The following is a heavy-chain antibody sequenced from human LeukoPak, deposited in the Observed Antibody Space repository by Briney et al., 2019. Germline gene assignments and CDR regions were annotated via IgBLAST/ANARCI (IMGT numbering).Heavy chain of an antibody. CDR2: INPSGGST. CDR1: GYTFTSYY. D-gene: IGHD5-18*01. V-gene: IGHV1-46*01. Sequence: ASVKVSCKASGYTFTSYYMHWVRQAPGQGLEWMGIINPSGGSTSFAQKFQGRVTMTRDMSTSTVYMELNSLRSDDTVVYYCARTWIHEAYNWFDPWGQGTLVTVSS. CDR3: ARTWIHEAYNWFDP. J-gene: IGHJ5*02.